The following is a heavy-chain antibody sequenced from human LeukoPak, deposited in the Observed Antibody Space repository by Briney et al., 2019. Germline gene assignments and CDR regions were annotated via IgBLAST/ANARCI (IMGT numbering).Heavy chain of an antibody. J-gene: IGHJ4*02. CDR1: GFTFNIYS. V-gene: IGHV3-21*01. CDR2: ISGTSNYI. Sequence: GGSLRLSCAASGFTFNIYSMNWVRQVPGKGLEWVSSISGTSNYIYYADSVKGRFTISRDNAKNSLYLHMNSLRAEDTAVYYCARGRGTIYMFDSWGQGTLVTVSS. CDR3: ARGRGTIYMFDS. D-gene: IGHD2/OR15-2a*01.